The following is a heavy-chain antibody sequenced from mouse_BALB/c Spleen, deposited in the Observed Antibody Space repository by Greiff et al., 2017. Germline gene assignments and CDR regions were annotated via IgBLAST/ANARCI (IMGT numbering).Heavy chain of an antibody. CDR1: GYSITSGYY. Sequence: EVHLVESGPGLVKPSQSLSLTCSVTGYSITSGYYWNWIRQFPGNKLEWMGYISYDGSNNYNPSLKNRISITRDTSKNQFFLKLNSVTTEDTATYYCARGGITTAWFAYWGQGTLVTVSA. V-gene: IGHV3-6*02. CDR2: ISYDGSN. CDR3: ARGGITTAWFAY. D-gene: IGHD2-4*01. J-gene: IGHJ3*01.